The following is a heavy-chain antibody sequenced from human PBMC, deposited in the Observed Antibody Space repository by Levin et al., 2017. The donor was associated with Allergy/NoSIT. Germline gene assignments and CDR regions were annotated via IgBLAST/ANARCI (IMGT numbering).Heavy chain of an antibody. CDR2: ITSDGSSK. Sequence: GSLRLSCAASGFSFSTYGIHWVRQAPGKGLEWVALITSDGSSKFFADSVKGRFTISRDNSKNTLHLQMSSLRPEDTAVYYCAKGGDMDVWGQGTTVTVSS. D-gene: IGHD3-10*01. V-gene: IGHV3-30*18. CDR3: AKGGDMDV. CDR1: GFSFSTYG. J-gene: IGHJ6*02.